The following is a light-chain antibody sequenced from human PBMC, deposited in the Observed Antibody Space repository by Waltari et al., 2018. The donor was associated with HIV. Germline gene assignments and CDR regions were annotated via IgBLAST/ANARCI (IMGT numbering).Light chain of an antibody. CDR3: CSYAGSYTLV. J-gene: IGLJ3*02. Sequence: QSALTQPRSVSGSPGQSVTISCTGTSSDVGGYKYVSWYQQHPAKAPKLMIYDVTTRPSGVPDRFSGSKSVNTASLTISGLEAEDEADYYCCSYAGSYTLVFGGGTKLTVL. V-gene: IGLV2-11*01. CDR1: SSDVGGYKY. CDR2: DVT.